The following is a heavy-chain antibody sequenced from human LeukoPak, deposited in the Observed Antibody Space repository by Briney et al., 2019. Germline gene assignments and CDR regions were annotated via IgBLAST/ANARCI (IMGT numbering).Heavy chain of an antibody. CDR1: GFTFSSYW. Sequence: GGSLRLSCAASGFTFSSYWMSWVRQAPGKGLEWVANIKQDGSEKYYVDSVKGRFTISRDNAKNSLYLQMNSLRAEDTAVYYCARESARSGWYGFSGYGMDVWGQGTTVTVSS. V-gene: IGHV3-7*01. J-gene: IGHJ6*02. CDR3: ARESARSGWYGFSGYGMDV. D-gene: IGHD6-19*01. CDR2: IKQDGSEK.